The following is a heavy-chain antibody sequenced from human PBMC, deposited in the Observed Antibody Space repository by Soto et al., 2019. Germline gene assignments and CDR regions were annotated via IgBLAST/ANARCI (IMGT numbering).Heavy chain of an antibody. V-gene: IGHV2-26*01. Sequence: QVTLKESGPVLVKPTETLTLTCTVSGFSLSNARLGVSWIRQPPVKALEWLAHILSSDEKSYNTSLKRRLTLSQDTSKRQVLLTMSNMDPVDTATYYCVRMLAVNYYYVYVDVWGEGTTVTVSS. J-gene: IGHJ6*03. CDR2: ILSSDEK. D-gene: IGHD3-22*01. CDR3: VRMLAVNYYYVYVDV. CDR1: GFSLSNARLG.